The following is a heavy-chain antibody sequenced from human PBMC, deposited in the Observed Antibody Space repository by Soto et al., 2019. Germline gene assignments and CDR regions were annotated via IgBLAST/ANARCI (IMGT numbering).Heavy chain of an antibody. V-gene: IGHV2-5*02. CDR3: ARRPDNSLAFDY. D-gene: IGHD3-16*01. CDR2: IYWDDDR. J-gene: IGHJ4*02. CDR1: GFSLSTSGVA. Sequence: QITLKESGPTLVKPTQTVTLTCTFSGFSLSTSGVAVGWIRQPPGKALEWLALIYWDDDRRYSPSLKTRLTITKDXSKNQVVLTMTNMDPVDTATYFCARRPDNSLAFDYWGQGTLVTVSS.